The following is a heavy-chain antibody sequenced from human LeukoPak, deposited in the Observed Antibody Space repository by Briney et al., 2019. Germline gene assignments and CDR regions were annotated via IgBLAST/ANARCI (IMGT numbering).Heavy chain of an antibody. V-gene: IGHV3-48*01. Sequence: GGSLRLSCAASGFTFGSYSMNWVRQAPGKGLEWVSYISSSSSAIYYADSVKGRFTISRDNVKNSLYLQMNSLRAEDTAVYYCARETQGGPIDYWGQGTLVTVSS. D-gene: IGHD3-16*01. CDR2: ISSSSSAI. CDR1: GFTFGSYS. J-gene: IGHJ4*02. CDR3: ARETQGGPIDY.